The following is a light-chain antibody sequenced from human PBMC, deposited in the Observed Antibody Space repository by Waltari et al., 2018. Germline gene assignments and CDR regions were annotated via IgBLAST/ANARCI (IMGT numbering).Light chain of an antibody. CDR1: ALPKKY. J-gene: IGLJ3*02. V-gene: IGLV3-10*01. CDR3: YSTDSSGMGV. CDR2: EDS. Sequence: SYELTQPHSVSVSPGQTATITCSGDALPKKYAYWYQQKSGQAPWLVIYEDSKRPSGIPGRFAGSSSETMATLTISGAQVEDGSDYYCYSTDSSGMGVFGGGTKLTVL.